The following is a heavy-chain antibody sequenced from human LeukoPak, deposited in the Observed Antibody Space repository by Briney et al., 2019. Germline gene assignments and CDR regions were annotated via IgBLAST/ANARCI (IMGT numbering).Heavy chain of an antibody. CDR3: ARDSGDRVDY. V-gene: IGHV4-59*01. CDR2: IHYSGIT. J-gene: IGHJ4*02. Sequence: SETLSLTCTVSGGSISRYYWSWIRQPPGKGLEWIGYIHYSGITSYNPSLKSRVSISVDTSKNQFSLKVASVTAADTAVYYCARDSGDRVDYWGQGTLVTVSS. CDR1: GGSISRYY. D-gene: IGHD4-17*01.